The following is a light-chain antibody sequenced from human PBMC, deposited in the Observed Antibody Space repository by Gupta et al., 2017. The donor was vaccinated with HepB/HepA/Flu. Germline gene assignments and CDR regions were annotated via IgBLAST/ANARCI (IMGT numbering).Light chain of an antibody. J-gene: IGLJ2*01. CDR3: ATWDDSLNGHVI. V-gene: IGLV1-36*01. CDR2: FDE. Sequence: QSVLTQPPSVSGAPGQRVTIPCSVSNSNTARRSLSWYQQAPGKAPKLLIYFDELRPSGVSDRFSGSKSGTSAALAISGLQSEDEAEYYCATWDDSLNGHVIFGGGTRLTVL. CDR1: NSNTARRS.